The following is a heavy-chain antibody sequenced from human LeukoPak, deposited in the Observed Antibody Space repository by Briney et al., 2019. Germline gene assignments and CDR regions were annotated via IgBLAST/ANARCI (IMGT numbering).Heavy chain of an antibody. Sequence: PGGSLRLSCAAYGFTFSNYGMHWVRQAPGKGLEWVAFIRNGGTIKYYADSVKRRFTISRDNSKNTMYLQMNSLIPEDTAVYYCAKSGSSSWGYFDYWGQGTLVTVSS. J-gene: IGHJ4*02. CDR1: GFTFSNYG. CDR3: AKSGSSSWGYFDY. D-gene: IGHD6-13*01. CDR2: IRNGGTIK. V-gene: IGHV3-30*02.